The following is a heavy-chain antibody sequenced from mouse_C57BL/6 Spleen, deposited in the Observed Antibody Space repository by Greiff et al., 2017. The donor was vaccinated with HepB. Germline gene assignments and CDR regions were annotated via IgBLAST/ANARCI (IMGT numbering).Heavy chain of an antibody. J-gene: IGHJ3*01. CDR2: IDPENGDT. CDR3: TNWDGSCAY. V-gene: IGHV14-4*01. D-gene: IGHD4-1*01. Sequence: VQLQQSGAELVRPGASVKLSCTASGFNIKDDYMHWVKQRPEQGLEWIGWIDPENGDTEYASKFQGKATITADTSSNTAYLQLSSLTSEDTAVYYCTNWDGSCAYWGQGTLVTVSA. CDR1: GFNIKDDY.